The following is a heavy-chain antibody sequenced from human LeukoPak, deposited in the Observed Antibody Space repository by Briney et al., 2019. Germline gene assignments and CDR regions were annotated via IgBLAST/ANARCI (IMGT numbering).Heavy chain of an antibody. J-gene: IGHJ4*02. D-gene: IGHD1-26*01. V-gene: IGHV3-21*01. CDR2: ISSNGNHI. Sequence: KPGGSLRLSCVASGFTFKTFSMAWVRQAPGKGLEWVSSISSNGNHIDYADSVKGRFSISRDNAKNSFYLQMNNLRADDTATYYCAREKSLIVGFMYFDKWGQGTVVTASS. CDR1: GFTFKTFS. CDR3: AREKSLIVGFMYFDK.